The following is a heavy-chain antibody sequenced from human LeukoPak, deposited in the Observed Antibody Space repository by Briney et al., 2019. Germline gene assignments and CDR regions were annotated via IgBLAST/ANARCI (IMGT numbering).Heavy chain of an antibody. CDR2: IWYDGSNK. CDR3: ARLYSGSYLDSSDYFDY. CDR1: GFTFSSYG. J-gene: IGHJ4*02. V-gene: IGHV3-33*01. Sequence: GGSLRLSCAASGFTFSSYGMHWVRQAPGKGLEWVAVIWYDGSNKYYADSVKGRFTISRDNSKNTLYLQMNSLRAEDTAVYYCARLYSGSYLDSSDYFDYWGQGTLVTVSS. D-gene: IGHD1-26*01.